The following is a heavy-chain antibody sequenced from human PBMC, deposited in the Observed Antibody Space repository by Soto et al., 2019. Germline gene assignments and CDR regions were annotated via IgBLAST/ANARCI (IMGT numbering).Heavy chain of an antibody. CDR3: ARDQSFDRSYYYGIDV. Sequence: QVQLVQSGAEVKKPGASVKVSCKSSGYPFTHYGINWVRQAPGQGLEWMGWISPYNGNTNYGQTLQGRVTLTTDTSTSPVYIELRSLGSDDTAVYYCARDQSFDRSYYYGIDVWGQGTTVTVSS. CDR1: GYPFTHYG. V-gene: IGHV1-18*01. CDR2: ISPYNGNT. D-gene: IGHD3-10*01. J-gene: IGHJ6*02.